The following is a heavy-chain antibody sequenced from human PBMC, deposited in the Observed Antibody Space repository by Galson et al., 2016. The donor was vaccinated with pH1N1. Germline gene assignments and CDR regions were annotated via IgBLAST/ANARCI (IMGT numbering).Heavy chain of an antibody. CDR2: IYWDDDK. CDR3: AHSPYGDYVLAFDP. J-gene: IGHJ5*02. Sequence: PALVKPTQTLTLTCTFSGFSLSTSGVGVGWIRQPPGKALEWLAVIYWDDDKRYSPSLKRRLTITKDTSQNQVVLIMTNMDPVDTATYYCAHSPYGDYVLAFDPWGQGTLVTVSS. V-gene: IGHV2-5*02. CDR1: GFSLSTSGVG. D-gene: IGHD4-17*01.